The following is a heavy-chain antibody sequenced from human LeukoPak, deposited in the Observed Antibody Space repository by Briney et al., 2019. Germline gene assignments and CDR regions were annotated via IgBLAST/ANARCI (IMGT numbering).Heavy chain of an antibody. CDR1: GYTFTSNY. V-gene: IGHV1-46*01. J-gene: IGHJ4*02. Sequence: GASVKVSCKASGYTFTSNYIHWVRQAPGQGLEWMGMIYPRDGSTSYAQKFQGRVTMTTDTSTSTAYMELRSLRSDDTAVYYCARDMDTAMVTGFDYWGQGTLVTVSS. CDR2: IYPRDGST. D-gene: IGHD5-18*01. CDR3: ARDMDTAMVTGFDY.